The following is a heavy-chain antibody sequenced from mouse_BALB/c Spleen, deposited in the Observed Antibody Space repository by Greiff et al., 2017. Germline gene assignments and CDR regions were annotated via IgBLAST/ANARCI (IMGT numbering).Heavy chain of an antibody. CDR2: IWSGGST. CDR1: GFSLTSYG. D-gene: IGHD2-1*01. CDR3: ARNYYGNFYAMDY. J-gene: IGHJ4*01. Sequence: VKLVESGPGLVQPSQSLSITCTVSGFSLTSYGVHWVRQSPGKGLEWLGVIWSGGSTDYNAAFISRLSISKDNSKSQVFFKMNSLQADDTAIYYCARNYYGNFYAMDYWGQGTSVTVSS. V-gene: IGHV2-4-1*01.